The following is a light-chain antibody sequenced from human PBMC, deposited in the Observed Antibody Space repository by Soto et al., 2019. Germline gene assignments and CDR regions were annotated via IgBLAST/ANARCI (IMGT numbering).Light chain of an antibody. CDR1: INDVGGYNY. V-gene: IGLV2-14*03. J-gene: IGLJ1*01. CDR3: NSYIISSPPYYV. Sequence: QAVLTQPASVSGSPGQSISITCTGTINDVGGYNYVSWYQQHPGKAPKLIIYDVTYRPSGVSNRFSGSKSGNTASLTISGLQAEDVADYYCNSYIISSPPYYVFGTGTKLTVL. CDR2: DVT.